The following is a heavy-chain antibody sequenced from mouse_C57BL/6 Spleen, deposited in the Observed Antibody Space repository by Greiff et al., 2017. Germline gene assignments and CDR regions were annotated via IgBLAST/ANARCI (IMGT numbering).Heavy chain of an antibody. CDR2: IWSGGST. V-gene: IGHV2-2*01. J-gene: IGHJ4*01. Sequence: VQLVESGPGLVQPSQSLSITCTVSGFSLTSYGVHWVRQSPGKGLEWLGVIWSGGSTDYNAAFISRLSISKDNSKSQVFFKMNSLQADDTAIYYCARRLGNYAMDYWGQGTSVTVSS. CDR1: GFSLTSYG. D-gene: IGHD4-1*01. CDR3: ARRLGNYAMDY.